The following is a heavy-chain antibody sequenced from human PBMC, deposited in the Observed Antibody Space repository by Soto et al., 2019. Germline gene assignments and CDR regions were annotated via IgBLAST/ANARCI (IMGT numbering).Heavy chain of an antibody. Sequence: ASVKVSCKASGYTFTSYGISWVRQAPGQGLEWMGWISAYNGNTNYAQKLQGRVTMTTDTSTSTAYMELRSLRSDDTAVYYCAMGFLPRITAVRGVHDWGQGTLVTVSS. CDR2: ISAYNGNT. V-gene: IGHV1-18*01. CDR1: GYTFTSYG. CDR3: AMGFLPRITAVRGVHD. D-gene: IGHD3-10*01. J-gene: IGHJ4*02.